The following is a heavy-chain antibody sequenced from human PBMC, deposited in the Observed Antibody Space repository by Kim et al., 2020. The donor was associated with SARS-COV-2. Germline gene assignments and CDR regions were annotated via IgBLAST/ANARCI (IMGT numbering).Heavy chain of an antibody. Sequence: GGSLRLSCAASGFTFSSYSMNWVRQAPGKGLEWVSSISSSSSYIYYADSVKGRFTISRDNAKNSLYLQMNSLRAEDTAVYYCAREPVYDYVWGSYFDDYYYGMDVWGQGTTVTVSS. CDR3: AREPVYDYVWGSYFDDYYYGMDV. CDR2: ISSSSSYI. CDR1: GFTFSSYS. J-gene: IGHJ6*02. D-gene: IGHD3-16*01. V-gene: IGHV3-21*01.